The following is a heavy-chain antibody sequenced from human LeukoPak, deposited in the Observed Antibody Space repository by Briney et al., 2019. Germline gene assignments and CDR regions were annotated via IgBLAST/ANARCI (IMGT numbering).Heavy chain of an antibody. CDR3: ARDDQSSGHN. Sequence: SETLSLTCAVYGGSFSGYYWSWIRQPPGKGLEWIGEINHSGSTNYNPSLKSRVTISVDTSKNQFSLKLSSVTAADTAVYYCARDDQSSGHNWGQGTLVTVSS. D-gene: IGHD3-22*01. CDR2: INHSGST. V-gene: IGHV4-34*01. J-gene: IGHJ4*02. CDR1: GGSFSGYY.